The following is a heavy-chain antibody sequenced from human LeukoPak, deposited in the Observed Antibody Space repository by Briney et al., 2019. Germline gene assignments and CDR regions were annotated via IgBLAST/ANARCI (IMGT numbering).Heavy chain of an antibody. CDR3: ARDVTCSSSSCYTNWFDP. CDR1: GGSISTYY. Sequence: SETLSLTCTVSGGSISTYYWSWIRQPPGRGLEWIGYIDYSGSTNYNPSLKRRVTISVDTSKNQFSRKLNSVTAADTAVYYCARDVTCSSSSCYTNWFDPWGQGTLVTVSS. J-gene: IGHJ5*02. CDR2: IDYSGST. D-gene: IGHD2-2*02. V-gene: IGHV4-59*01.